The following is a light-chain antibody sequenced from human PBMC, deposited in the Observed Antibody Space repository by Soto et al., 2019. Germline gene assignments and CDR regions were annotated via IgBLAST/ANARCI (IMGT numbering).Light chain of an antibody. Sequence: QSVLTQPPSVSVAPGQKVTISCFGSSSNIGNNYVSWYQQLPGTAPKLLIYDNYKRPSGIPDRFSGSKSGTSATLGITGLQTGDEAGYYCGTWDSSLTAAVFGGGTKLTVL. CDR2: DNY. CDR1: SSNIGNNY. J-gene: IGLJ3*02. V-gene: IGLV1-51*01. CDR3: GTWDSSLTAAV.